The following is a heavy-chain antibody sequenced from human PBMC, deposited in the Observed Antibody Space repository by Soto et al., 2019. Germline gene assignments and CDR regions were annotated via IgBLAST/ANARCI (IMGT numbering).Heavy chain of an antibody. CDR3: AKELGGYSYGYELDY. V-gene: IGHV3-9*01. J-gene: IGHJ4*02. CDR1: VFTFDSYA. CDR2: ISWNSGTT. Sequence: GGSLRLACASSVFTFDSYAMHWVRQAPGKGLEWVSSISWNSGTTGYADSVKGRFTISRDNAKNSLYPQMDSLRAEDTALYYCAKELGGYSYGYELDYWGQGTLVTVSS. D-gene: IGHD5-18*01.